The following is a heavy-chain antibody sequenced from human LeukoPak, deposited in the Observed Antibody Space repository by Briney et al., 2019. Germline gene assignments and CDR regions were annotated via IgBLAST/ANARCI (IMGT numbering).Heavy chain of an antibody. J-gene: IGHJ3*02. D-gene: IGHD1-26*01. CDR1: GYTFTSYD. Sequence: ASVKVSCKASGYTFTSYDINWVRQATGQGLEWMGWMNPNSGNTGYAQKFQGRVTITRNTSISTAYMELSSLRSEDTAVYYCARGKATTHAFDIWGQGTMVTVSS. CDR3: ARGKATTHAFDI. V-gene: IGHV1-8*03. CDR2: MNPNSGNT.